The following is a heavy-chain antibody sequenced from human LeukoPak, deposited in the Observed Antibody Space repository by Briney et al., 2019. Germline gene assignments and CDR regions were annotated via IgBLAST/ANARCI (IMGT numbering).Heavy chain of an antibody. CDR3: AREAYGSGNYPFDY. V-gene: IGHV3-23*01. D-gene: IGHD3-10*01. CDR1: GFTFSSYG. Sequence: GGSLRLSCAASGFTFSSYGMSRVRQAPGKGLEWVSAISGSGGSTYYADSVKGRFTISRDNSKNTLYLQMNSLRAEDTAVYYCAREAYGSGNYPFDYWGQGTLVTVSS. J-gene: IGHJ4*02. CDR2: ISGSGGST.